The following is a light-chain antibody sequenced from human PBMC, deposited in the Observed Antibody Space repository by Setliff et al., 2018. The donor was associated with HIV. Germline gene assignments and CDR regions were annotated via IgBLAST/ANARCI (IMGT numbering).Light chain of an antibody. Sequence: NFMLTQPHSVSESPGTTVTISCTRSTGNIARNYVQWYQQRPGSSPTTVIYEDDQRPSGVPDRFSASIDTSSNSASLTISGLKTDDEADYYCQSYDNNNVWVFGGGTKVTVL. CDR2: EDD. CDR3: QSYDNNNVWV. J-gene: IGLJ3*02. V-gene: IGLV6-57*01. CDR1: TGNIARNY.